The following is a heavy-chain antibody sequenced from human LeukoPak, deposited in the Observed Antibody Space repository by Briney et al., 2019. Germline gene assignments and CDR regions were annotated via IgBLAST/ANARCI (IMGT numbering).Heavy chain of an antibody. CDR2: ISGTFGST. CDR3: AKRDDERGLYYFDY. CDR1: GFTFSSYA. V-gene: IGHV3-23*01. Sequence: GGSLRLSCAASGFTFSSYAMSWVRQAPGKGLEWVSTISGTFGSTYYADSVKGRFTISRDNSKNTLYLQMNSLRAEDTAVYYCAKRDDERGLYYFDYWGQGTLVTVSS. D-gene: IGHD3-10*01. J-gene: IGHJ4*02.